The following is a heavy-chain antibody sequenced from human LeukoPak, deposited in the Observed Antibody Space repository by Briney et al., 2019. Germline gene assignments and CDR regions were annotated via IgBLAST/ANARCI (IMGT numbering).Heavy chain of an antibody. CDR1: GFTFSSYA. D-gene: IGHD3-9*01. V-gene: IGHV3-23*01. Sequence: GGSLRLSCAASGFTFSSYAMSWVRQAPGKGLEWVSAISGSGGSTYYADSVKGRFTISRGNSKNTLYLQMNSLRAEDSAVYYCAKGSEFNYDIFTAYPYYFDYWGQGTLVTLSS. J-gene: IGHJ4*02. CDR3: AKGSEFNYDIFTAYPYYFDY. CDR2: ISGSGGST.